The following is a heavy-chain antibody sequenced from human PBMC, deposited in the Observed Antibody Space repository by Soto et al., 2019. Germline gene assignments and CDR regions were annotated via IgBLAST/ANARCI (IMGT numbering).Heavy chain of an antibody. D-gene: IGHD1-7*01. V-gene: IGHV3-30-3*01. J-gene: IGHJ4*02. CDR2: ISYDGSNK. CDR3: ARDSELELAPGLDY. CDR1: GFTFSSYA. Sequence: PGGSLRLSCAASGFTFSSYAIHWVRQAPGKGLEWVAVISYDGSNKYYADSVKGRFTISRDNSKNTLYLQMNSLRAEDTAVYYCARDSELELAPGLDYWGQGTLVTVSS.